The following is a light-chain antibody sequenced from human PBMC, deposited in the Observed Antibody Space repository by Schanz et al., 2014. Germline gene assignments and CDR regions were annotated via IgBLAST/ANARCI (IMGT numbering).Light chain of an antibody. CDR3: QQYKIWPPT. V-gene: IGKV3-15*01. Sequence: ETVLTQSPGTLSLSPGERATLSCRASQSVSSTYLAWYQQKPGQPPRLLIYDASTRSTGIPARFSGSGSETEFTLSISSLQSEDFAVYYCQQYKIWPPTFGQGTKVEIQ. CDR1: QSVSSTY. J-gene: IGKJ1*01. CDR2: DAS.